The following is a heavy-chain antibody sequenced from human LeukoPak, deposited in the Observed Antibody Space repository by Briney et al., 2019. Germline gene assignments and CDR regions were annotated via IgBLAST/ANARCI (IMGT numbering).Heavy chain of an antibody. D-gene: IGHD3-3*01. CDR3: ARGRDFWSGYSFDY. J-gene: IGHJ4*02. V-gene: IGHV4-59*01. CDR2: VYYSGST. CDR1: GGSISTYY. Sequence: SETLSLTCTVSGGSISTYYWSWVRQPPGKELEWIGYVYYSGSTEYNPSLKSRVIISIDTSEIQFSLQLKSMTAADTAVYYCARGRDFWSGYSFDYWGQGILVTVSS.